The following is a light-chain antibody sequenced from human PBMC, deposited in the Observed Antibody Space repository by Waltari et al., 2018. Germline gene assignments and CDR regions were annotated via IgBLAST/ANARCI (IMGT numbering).Light chain of an antibody. J-gene: IGKJ5*01. CDR2: WAS. CDR1: QSVLYSSNNKNY. CDR3: QQYYSTPIT. Sequence: DIVMTQSPDSLAVSLGERATINCKSSQSVLYSSNNKNYLALYQPKPGQPPKLLIYWASTRESGVPDRFSGSGSGTDFTLTISSLQAEDVAVYYCQQYYSTPITFGQGTRLEIK. V-gene: IGKV4-1*01.